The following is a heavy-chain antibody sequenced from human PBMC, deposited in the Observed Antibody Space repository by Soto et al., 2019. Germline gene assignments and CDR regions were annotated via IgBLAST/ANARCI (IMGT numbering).Heavy chain of an antibody. CDR1: GYTFLDYD. V-gene: IGHV1-8*02. J-gene: IGHJ4*02. CDR3: ASGRGAESSRAYYDH. D-gene: IGHD3-10*01. Sequence: QVQLEQSGAEVKKPGASVKVSCKPSGYTFLDYDVNWVRQATGQGLEWMAWMNSKSGNTGYAQKFQGRVTXSRDTSIRKAYMELSSLRSEDTAVYYCASGRGAESSRAYYDHWGQGTLVTVSS. CDR2: MNSKSGNT.